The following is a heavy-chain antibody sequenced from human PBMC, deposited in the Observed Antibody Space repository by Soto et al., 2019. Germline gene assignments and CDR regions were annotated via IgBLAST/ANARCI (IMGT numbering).Heavy chain of an antibody. CDR3: ARLTNPYYYYMDV. CDR2: IFPGDSDT. CDR1: GFNFINYW. Sequence: GESLKISCKGSGFNFINYWIGWVRQMPGKGLEWMGIIFPGDSDTRYSPSFQGQVTISADKSISTAYLQWSSLKASDTAMYYCARLTNPYYYYMDVWGKGTTVTVSS. J-gene: IGHJ6*03. V-gene: IGHV5-51*01.